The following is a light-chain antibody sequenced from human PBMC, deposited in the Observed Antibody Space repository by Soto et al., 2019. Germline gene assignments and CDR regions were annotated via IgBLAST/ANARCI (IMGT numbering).Light chain of an antibody. Sequence: DIRMTQSPSSLSAFVGDTVTITCRASQDIIYYLAWYQQKPGKIPKLLIHSASTLQIGVQSRFSGTGSGTVFTLTINNLQPEDVATYYCQQYNSAPNTFGQGSSLEIK. J-gene: IGKJ2*01. CDR3: QQYNSAPNT. V-gene: IGKV1-27*01. CDR2: SAS. CDR1: QDIIYY.